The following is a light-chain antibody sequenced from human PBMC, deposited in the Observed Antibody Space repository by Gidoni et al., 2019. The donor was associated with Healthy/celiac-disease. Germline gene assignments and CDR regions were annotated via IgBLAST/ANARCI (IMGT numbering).Light chain of an antibody. J-gene: IGLJ3*02. Sequence: QSVLTQPPSVSAAPGQRVTISCTGSRSNIGAGYDVHWYQQLPGTAPKLLIYGNSNRPSGVPDRCSGSKSGTSASLAITGLQAEDEADYYCQSYDSSLSGWVFGGGTKLTVL. CDR3: QSYDSSLSGWV. V-gene: IGLV1-40*01. CDR2: GNS. CDR1: RSNIGAGYD.